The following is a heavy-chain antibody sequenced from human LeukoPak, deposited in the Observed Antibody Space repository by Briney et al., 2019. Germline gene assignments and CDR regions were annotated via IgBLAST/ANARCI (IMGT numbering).Heavy chain of an antibody. Sequence: SETLSLTCTVSGGSISSGDYYWSWIRQPPGKGLEWIGYIYYSGSTYYNPSLKSRVTISVDTSKNQFSLKLSSVTAADTAVYYCASGIAAAGSRSAWFDPWGQGTLVTVSS. CDR1: GGSISSGDYY. D-gene: IGHD6-13*01. CDR3: ASGIAAAGSRSAWFDP. J-gene: IGHJ5*02. CDR2: IYYSGST. V-gene: IGHV4-30-4*08.